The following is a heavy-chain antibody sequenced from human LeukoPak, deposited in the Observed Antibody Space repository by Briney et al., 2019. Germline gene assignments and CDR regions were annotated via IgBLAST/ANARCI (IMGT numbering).Heavy chain of an antibody. CDR2: IDPNSGST. D-gene: IGHD2-2*02. CDR3: ARVPGPYTTSRFDY. V-gene: IGHV1-2*02. CDR1: GYAFTGYY. Sequence: ASVKVSCKTSGYAFTGYYLHWVRQAPGQGPEWMARIDPNSGSTHYAQKFQVRVTVTRDTSTSTVYMELSGLRSDDTAVYYCARVPGPYTTSRFDYWGQGTLVTVPS. J-gene: IGHJ4*02.